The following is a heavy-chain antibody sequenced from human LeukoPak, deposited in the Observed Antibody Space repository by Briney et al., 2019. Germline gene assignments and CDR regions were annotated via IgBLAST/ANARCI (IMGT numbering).Heavy chain of an antibody. CDR2: IYSSGST. D-gene: IGHD4-17*01. J-gene: IGHJ2*01. Sequence: PSETLSLTCTVSGASITGFYWTWLRQPPGKGLEWIGYIYSSGSTDYNPSLKSRVTISVDTSKNQFSLNLSSVTAADTAVYYCGRFRVYGDSAWYFDLWGRGTLVTVSS. CDR3: GRFRVYGDSAWYFDL. V-gene: IGHV4-59*01. CDR1: GASITGFY.